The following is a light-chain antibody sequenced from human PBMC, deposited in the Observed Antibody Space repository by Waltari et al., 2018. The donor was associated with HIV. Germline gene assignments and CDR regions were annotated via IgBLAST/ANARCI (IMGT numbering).Light chain of an antibody. CDR3: QQYVTSPLT. CDR1: QSLTSTY. V-gene: IGKV3-20*01. J-gene: IGKJ4*01. Sequence: EIVLTQSPGTLSLSVGERATLSCRASQSLTSTYIAWYQQKPGQAPSLLIYDASTRATGIPDRFSGSGSGTDFTLTISRLEPEDFAVYYCQQYVTSPLTFGGGTKVQ. CDR2: DAS.